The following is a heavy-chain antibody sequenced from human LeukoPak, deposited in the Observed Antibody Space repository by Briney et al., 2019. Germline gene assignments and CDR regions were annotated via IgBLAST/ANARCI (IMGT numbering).Heavy chain of an antibody. CDR1: GGTFSSYA. CDR3: ARDLTTYYYDSSGSRGFDY. D-gene: IGHD3-22*01. V-gene: IGHV1-69*04. J-gene: IGHJ4*02. CDR2: IIPILGIA. Sequence: GSSVKVSCKASGGTFSSYAISWVRQAPGQGLEWMGRIIPILGIANYAQKFQGRVTITADKSTSTAYMELSSRRSEDTAVYYCARDLTTYYYDSSGSRGFDYWGQGTLVTVSS.